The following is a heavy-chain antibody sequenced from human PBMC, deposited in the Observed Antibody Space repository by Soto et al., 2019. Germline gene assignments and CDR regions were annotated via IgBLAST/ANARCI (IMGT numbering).Heavy chain of an antibody. D-gene: IGHD3-3*01. Sequence: GGSLRLCCGTSGFTFGDYGMGWVRQAPGKGLYWVSGISSTGRRTYYADSVKGRFTIPRDNSKNTLYLQMDSLRAEDTAVYYCAKVAKYGVVIEYYDSWGQGSLVT. CDR3: AKVAKYGVVIEYYDS. CDR2: ISSTGRRT. CDR1: GFTFGDYG. V-gene: IGHV3-23*01. J-gene: IGHJ4*02.